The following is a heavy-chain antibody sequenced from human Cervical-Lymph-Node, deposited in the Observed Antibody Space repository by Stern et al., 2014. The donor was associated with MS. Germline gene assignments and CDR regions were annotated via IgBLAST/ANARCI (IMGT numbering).Heavy chain of an antibody. J-gene: IGHJ4*02. CDR1: GFTVSSNY. CDR3: ARVPDFWSGYYYFDY. D-gene: IGHD3-3*01. CDR2: IDSGGST. Sequence: EVQLEESGGGLIQPGGSLRLSCAASGFTVSSNYMSWVRQAPGQGLAWVSVIDSGGSTYYADSVKGRFTISRDNAKNTLYLQMNSLRAEDTAVYYCARVPDFWSGYYYFDYWGQGTLVTVSS. V-gene: IGHV3-53*01.